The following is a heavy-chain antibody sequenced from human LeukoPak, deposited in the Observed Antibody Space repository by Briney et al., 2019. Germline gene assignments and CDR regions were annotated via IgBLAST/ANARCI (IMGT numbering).Heavy chain of an antibody. CDR3: ARYSGYENAFDI. V-gene: IGHV4-34*01. CDR2: INHSGST. CDR1: GGSFSGYY. D-gene: IGHD5-12*01. J-gene: IGHJ3*02. Sequence: SETLSLTCAVYGGSFSGYYWSWIRQPPGKGLEWIGEINHSGSTNYNPSLKSRVTISVDTSKNQFSLKLSSVTAADTAVYYCARYSGYENAFDIWGQGTMVTVSS.